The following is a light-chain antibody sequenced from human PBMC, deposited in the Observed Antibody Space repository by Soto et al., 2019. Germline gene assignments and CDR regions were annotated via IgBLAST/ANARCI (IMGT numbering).Light chain of an antibody. V-gene: IGKV3-15*01. J-gene: IGKJ4*01. Sequence: IVMTQSPATLSVSPGERATLSCRASQTIGNSLAWYQQRPGQAPSLLIYGASTMANGVPVMFSGSGSGTEFTLTISSQQSDDIAYYFCQQYNNLPLTFGGGTKVEIK. CDR2: GAS. CDR1: QTIGNS. CDR3: QQYNNLPLT.